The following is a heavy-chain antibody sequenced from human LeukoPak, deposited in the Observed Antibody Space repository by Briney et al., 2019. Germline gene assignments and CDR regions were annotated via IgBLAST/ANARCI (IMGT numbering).Heavy chain of an antibody. CDR1: GFTLSSYG. CDR3: AKGIAARRDYYYMDV. J-gene: IGHJ6*03. V-gene: IGHV3-21*01. Sequence: KTGGTLRLSCAASGFTLSSYGMSWVRQAPGTGLEWVSSISSSSSYIYYADSVKGRFTISRDNAKNSLYLQMNSLRAEDTAVYYCAKGIAARRDYYYMDVWGKGTTVTVS. D-gene: IGHD6-6*01. CDR2: ISSSSSYI.